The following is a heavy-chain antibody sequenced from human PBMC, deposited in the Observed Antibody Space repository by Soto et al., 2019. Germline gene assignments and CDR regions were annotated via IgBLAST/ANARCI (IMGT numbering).Heavy chain of an antibody. CDR3: ARVGCTSTSCYYLLDF. CDR1: GFTFGDHD. J-gene: IGHJ4*02. D-gene: IGHD2-2*01. Sequence: GSLILSCTTSGFTFGDHDMSWLRQAPGKGLEWLGFIRGKAYGVTTEYAASFKGRFAMSRDDSQGIAYLQMNSLKTEDKAVYYCARVGCTSTSCYYLLDFWGQGSLVTVSS. CDR2: IRGKAYGVTT. V-gene: IGHV3-49*03.